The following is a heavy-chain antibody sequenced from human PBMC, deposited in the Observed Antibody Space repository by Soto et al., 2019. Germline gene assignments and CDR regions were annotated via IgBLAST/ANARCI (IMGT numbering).Heavy chain of an antibody. CDR1: GFSFGDYD. J-gene: IGHJ6*02. CDR2: IRSRAYVGTK. D-gene: IGHD3-10*01. V-gene: IGHV3-49*05. CDR3: SRGEDYYGRPLMDV. Sequence: NPGGSLRLSCTVSGFSFGDYDMNWFRQAPGKGLEWVSIIRSRAYVGTKEYAASVKGRFTISRDDSISIAYLQMNSLKTEDTAVYFCSRGEDYYGRPLMDVWGHGTTVTVSS.